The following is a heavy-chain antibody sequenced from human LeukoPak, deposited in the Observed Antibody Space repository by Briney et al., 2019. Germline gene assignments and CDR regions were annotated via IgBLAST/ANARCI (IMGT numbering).Heavy chain of an antibody. CDR1: GYRFTTYW. Sequence: GESLQISCKGSGYRFTTYWIGWVRQMPGKGLEWMGIIYPGDSHTRYSPSFQGQATISADKSISTAYLQWSSLKASDTAMYYCARAYSWNKNDAFDIWGQGTMVTVSS. D-gene: IGHD2-21*01. V-gene: IGHV5-51*01. CDR3: ARAYSWNKNDAFDI. CDR2: IYPGDSHT. J-gene: IGHJ3*02.